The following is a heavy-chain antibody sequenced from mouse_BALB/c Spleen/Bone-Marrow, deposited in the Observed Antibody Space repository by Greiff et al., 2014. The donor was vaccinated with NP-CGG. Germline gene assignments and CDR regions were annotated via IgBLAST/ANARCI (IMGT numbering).Heavy chain of an antibody. J-gene: IGHJ4*01. V-gene: IGHV3-1*02. CDR2: IHYGGGT. CDR1: GYSITSGYS. D-gene: IGHD1-2*01. Sequence: ESGPALVKPSQSLSLTCTVPGYSITSGYSWHWIRQFPGNTLEWMGYIHYGGGTNYNPSLKSRISITRDTSKNQFFLQWNSVTTEDTATYYCARWNGYYAMDYWGQGTSVTVSS. CDR3: ARWNGYYAMDY.